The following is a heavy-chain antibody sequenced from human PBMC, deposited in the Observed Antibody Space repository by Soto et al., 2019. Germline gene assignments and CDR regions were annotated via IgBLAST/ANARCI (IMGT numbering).Heavy chain of an antibody. CDR2: IYYSGST. CDR3: ARRVRAAAGPFDY. CDR1: GGSISSSSYY. Sequence: SETLSLTCTVSGGSISSSSYYWGWIRQPPGKGLEWIGSIYYSGSTYYNPSLKSRVTISIDTSKNQFSPKLSSATAADTAVYYCARRVRAAAGPFDYWGQGTLVTVSS. V-gene: IGHV4-39*01. J-gene: IGHJ4*02. D-gene: IGHD6-13*01.